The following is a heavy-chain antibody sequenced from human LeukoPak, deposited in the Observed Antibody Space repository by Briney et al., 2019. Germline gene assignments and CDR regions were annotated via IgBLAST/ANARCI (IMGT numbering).Heavy chain of an antibody. D-gene: IGHD3-22*01. CDR1: GYTFTSNG. Sequence: GASVKVSCKASGYTFTSNGISWVRQAPGQGLEWMGWISAYNGNTNYEQKLQGRVTMTTDTSTSTAYMELRSLRSDDTAVYYCASLRNSYDSSGYLVTDAFDIWGQRTMVTVSS. CDR2: ISAYNGNT. J-gene: IGHJ3*02. V-gene: IGHV1-18*01. CDR3: ASLRNSYDSSGYLVTDAFDI.